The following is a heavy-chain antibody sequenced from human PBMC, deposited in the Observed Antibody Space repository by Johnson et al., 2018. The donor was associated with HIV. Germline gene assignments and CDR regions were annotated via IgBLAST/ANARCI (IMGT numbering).Heavy chain of an antibody. CDR1: RFTFNNYA. CDR2: ISGSGGST. V-gene: IGHV3-23*04. Sequence: VQLVESGGGVVRPGGSLRLSCAASRFTFNNYAMTWVRQAPGKGLEWVSVISGSGGSTYYADSVKGRFTISRDNSKNTLYLQMNSLRAEDTAVYYCAGPVNGDTYAFDIWGQGTMVTVSS. D-gene: IGHD4-17*01. J-gene: IGHJ3*02. CDR3: AGPVNGDTYAFDI.